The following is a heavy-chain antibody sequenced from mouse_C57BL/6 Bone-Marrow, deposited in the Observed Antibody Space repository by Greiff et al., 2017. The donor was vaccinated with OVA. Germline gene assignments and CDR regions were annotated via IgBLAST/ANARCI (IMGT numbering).Heavy chain of an antibody. CDR2: IYPGDGDT. Sequence: VKLMESGPELVTPGASVKISCKASGYAFSSSWMNWVKQRPGKGLEWIGRIYPGDGDTNYNGKFKGKATLTADKASSTAYMQLSSLTSEDSAVYFCARDPFAYWGQGTLVTVSA. V-gene: IGHV1-82*01. J-gene: IGHJ3*01. CDR3: ARDPFAY. CDR1: GYAFSSSW.